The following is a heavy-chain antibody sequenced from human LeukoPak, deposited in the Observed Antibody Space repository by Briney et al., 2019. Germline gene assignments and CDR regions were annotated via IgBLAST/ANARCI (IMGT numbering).Heavy chain of an antibody. CDR1: GFTVSSNY. Sequence: PGGSLRLSCAASGFTVSSNYMSWVRQAPGKGLEWVANIKQDGSEKYYVDSVKGRFTISRDNAKNSLYLQMNSLRAEDTAVYYCARDWIFDYWGQGTLVTVSS. CDR2: IKQDGSEK. V-gene: IGHV3-7*01. D-gene: IGHD3-3*01. CDR3: ARDWIFDY. J-gene: IGHJ4*02.